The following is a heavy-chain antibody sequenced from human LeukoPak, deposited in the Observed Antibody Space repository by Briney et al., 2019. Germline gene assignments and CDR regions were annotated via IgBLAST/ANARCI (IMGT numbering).Heavy chain of an antibody. CDR1: GFTFSNAW. V-gene: IGHV3-15*01. D-gene: IGHD3-22*01. CDR2: IKSKTDGGTT. J-gene: IGHJ4*02. Sequence: PGGSLRLSCAASGFTFSNAWMSWVRQAPGKGLEWVGRIKSKTDGGTTDYAAPVKGRFTISRDDSKNTLYLQMNSLKTEDTAVYYCTTDRYYDSSGLFNWGQGTLVTVSS. CDR3: TTDRYYDSSGLFN.